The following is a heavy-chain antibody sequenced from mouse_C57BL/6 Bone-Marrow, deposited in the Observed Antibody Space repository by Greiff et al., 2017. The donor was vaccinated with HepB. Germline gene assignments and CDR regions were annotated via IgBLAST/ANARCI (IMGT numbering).Heavy chain of an antibody. Sequence: EVKLMESEGGLVQPGRSMKLSCTASGFTFSDYYMAWVRQVPEKGLEWVANINYDGSSTYYLDSLKSRFIISRDNAKNILYLQMSSLKSEDTATYYCARDWGRDYYDPFAYWGQGTLVTVSA. V-gene: IGHV5-16*01. D-gene: IGHD1-1*01. J-gene: IGHJ3*01. CDR1: GFTFSDYY. CDR3: ARDWGRDYYDPFAY. CDR2: INYDGSST.